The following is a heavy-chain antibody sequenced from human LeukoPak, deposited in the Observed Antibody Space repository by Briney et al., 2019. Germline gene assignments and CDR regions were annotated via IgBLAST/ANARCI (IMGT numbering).Heavy chain of an antibody. D-gene: IGHD6-19*01. V-gene: IGHV3-30*04. CDR3: ARSKRSGWTPFDY. Sequence: GGSLRLSCAASGFTFSTSPMHWVRQAPGKGLEWVAVMSDDGSIKYYTDSVRGRFTISRDNSKNTLYLQMDSLRGEDTAVYFCARSKRSGWTPFDYWGRGTLVTVSS. CDR1: GFTFSTSP. CDR2: MSDDGSIK. J-gene: IGHJ4*02.